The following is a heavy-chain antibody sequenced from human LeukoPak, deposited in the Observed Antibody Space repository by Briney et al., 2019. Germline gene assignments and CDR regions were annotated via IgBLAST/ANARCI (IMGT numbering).Heavy chain of an antibody. CDR3: ARNPTL. J-gene: IGHJ4*02. CDR2: IYHRGKT. CDR1: GGSITNNHW. Sequence: PSETLSLTCAVSGGSITNNHWWSWVRQPPGKGLEWIGEIYHRGKTNYNPSLKSRVTISVDKSKNQFSLELTSVTAADTAVYYCARNPTLWGQGTLVTLAS. V-gene: IGHV4-4*02.